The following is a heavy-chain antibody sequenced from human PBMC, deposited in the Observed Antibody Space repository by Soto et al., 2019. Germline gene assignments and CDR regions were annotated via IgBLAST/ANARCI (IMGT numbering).Heavy chain of an antibody. CDR1: GFTFSSDA. V-gene: IGHV3-23*01. Sequence: EVQLLESGGGLVQPGGSLRLSCAASGFTFSSDAMTWVRQAPGKGLEWVSSISGSGAYKYNAESVKGRCTISRDNVKKTVYLQMNSLRDEDTAVYYCAKDGPLGELMADWGQGTLVTVSS. CDR3: AKDGPLGELMAD. J-gene: IGHJ4*02. CDR2: ISGSGAYK. D-gene: IGHD3-10*01.